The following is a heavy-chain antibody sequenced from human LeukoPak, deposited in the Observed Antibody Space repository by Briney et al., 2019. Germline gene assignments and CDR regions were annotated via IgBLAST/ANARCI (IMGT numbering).Heavy chain of an antibody. CDR3: ARRLHYYDY. D-gene: IGHD2-21*02. Sequence: SETLSLTCSVSGGSIISSRDHWDWIRQPPGKGLEWIASVHYSGTAYYDPSLRSRVTISVDTFKNQFSLKVTSVTAADTAAYYCARRLHYYDYWGQGTLVSVSS. V-gene: IGHV4-39*01. J-gene: IGHJ4*02. CDR2: VHYSGTA. CDR1: GGSIISSRDH.